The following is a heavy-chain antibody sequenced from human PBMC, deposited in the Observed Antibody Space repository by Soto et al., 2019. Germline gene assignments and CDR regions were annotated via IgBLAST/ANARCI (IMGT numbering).Heavy chain of an antibody. J-gene: IGHJ6*02. V-gene: IGHV3-74*01. CDR2: INNDGSGT. Sequence: EVQLVESGVALVQPGGSLRLSCAVSGFTFSRHCMHWVRQAPGKGLVWVSRINNDGSGTNYADSVKGRFTISRDNVKNTLYLQMNSLRAEDTALYYCARGGTYYCAYGLDVWGQGTTVTVSS. CDR1: GFTFSRHC. CDR3: ARGGTYYCAYGLDV.